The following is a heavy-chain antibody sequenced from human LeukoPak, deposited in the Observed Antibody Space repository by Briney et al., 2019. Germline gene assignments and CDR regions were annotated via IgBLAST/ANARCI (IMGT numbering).Heavy chain of an antibody. D-gene: IGHD3-16*02. J-gene: IGHJ4*02. Sequence: PSETLSLTCTVSGGSISSTTYYWGWIRQPPGKGLEWIGSIYYTGSTYYNPSLKSRLTISVDTSKNQFSLKLSSVTAADTAVYYCARLESDYVWGSYHTLYYFDYWGQGTLVTVSS. CDR1: GGSISSTTYY. CDR3: ARLESDYVWGSYHTLYYFDY. V-gene: IGHV4-39*01. CDR2: IYYTGST.